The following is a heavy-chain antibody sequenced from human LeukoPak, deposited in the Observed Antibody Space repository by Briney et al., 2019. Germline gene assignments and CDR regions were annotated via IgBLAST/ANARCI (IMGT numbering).Heavy chain of an antibody. D-gene: IGHD3-3*01. Sequence: PSETLSLTCAVYGGSFSGYYWSWIRQPPGKGLEWIGEINHSGSTNYNPSLKSRVTISVDTSKDQFSLKLSSVTAADTAVYYCARSSGKWSGDYYYHYMDVWGRGTTVTISS. CDR1: GGSFSGYY. J-gene: IGHJ6*03. CDR2: INHSGST. CDR3: ARSSGKWSGDYYYHYMDV. V-gene: IGHV4-34*01.